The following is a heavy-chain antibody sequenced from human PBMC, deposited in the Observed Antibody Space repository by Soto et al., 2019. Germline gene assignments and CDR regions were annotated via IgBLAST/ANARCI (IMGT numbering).Heavy chain of an antibody. CDR2: IYYSGST. CDR3: ARSYSGYDYLSGYYYYYMDV. D-gene: IGHD5-12*01. Sequence: PSETLSLTCTVSAGSISSYYWSWIRQPPGKGLEWIGYIYYSGSTNYNPSLKSRVSISVDTSKNQFSLKLSSVTAADTAVYYCARSYSGYDYLSGYYYYYMDVWGKGTTVTVSS. J-gene: IGHJ6*03. CDR1: AGSISSYY. V-gene: IGHV4-59*01.